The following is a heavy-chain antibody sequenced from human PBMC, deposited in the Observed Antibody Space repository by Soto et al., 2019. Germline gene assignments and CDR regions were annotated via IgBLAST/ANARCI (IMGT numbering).Heavy chain of an antibody. Sequence: QITLKESGPTLVKPTQTLTLTCTVSGFSLNTYGVGVGWIRQPPGKALEWLALIYWDDDKRYSPSLKSRLTITKDTSKNQVVLTMTNMDPVDTVTYYCARALGSWGAYYFDYWGQGTLATVSS. CDR2: IYWDDDK. CDR1: GFSLNTYGVG. CDR3: ARALGSWGAYYFDY. V-gene: IGHV2-5*02. D-gene: IGHD3-16*01. J-gene: IGHJ4*02.